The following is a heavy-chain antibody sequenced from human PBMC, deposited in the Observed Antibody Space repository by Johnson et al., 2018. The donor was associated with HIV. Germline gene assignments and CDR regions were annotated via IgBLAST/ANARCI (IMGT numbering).Heavy chain of an antibody. J-gene: IGHJ3*02. CDR3: ARDRRNYYDSSGYPDYDAFDI. Sequence: QVQLVESGGGVVQPGRSLRLSCAASGFTFSSYAIHWVRQAPGKGLEWVAVISYDGSNKYYADSVKGRFTISRDHSKNTLYLQMKSLRAEDTAVYYCARDRRNYYDSSGYPDYDAFDIWGQGTMVTVSS. V-gene: IGHV3-30*04. D-gene: IGHD3-22*01. CDR2: ISYDGSNK. CDR1: GFTFSSYA.